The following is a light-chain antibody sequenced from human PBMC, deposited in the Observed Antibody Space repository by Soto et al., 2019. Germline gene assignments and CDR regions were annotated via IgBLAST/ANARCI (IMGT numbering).Light chain of an antibody. V-gene: IGLV2-14*01. Sequence: QSALTQPASVSGSPGQSITISCTGTSSDVGGYNYVSWYQQHPGKAPKLMIYDVSNRPSAVSNRFSGSKSGNTASLTISGLQAEDEADYYCSSYTCSSTPLYVVFGGGTKVTVL. CDR3: SSYTCSSTPLYVV. CDR2: DVS. CDR1: SSDVGGYNY. J-gene: IGLJ2*01.